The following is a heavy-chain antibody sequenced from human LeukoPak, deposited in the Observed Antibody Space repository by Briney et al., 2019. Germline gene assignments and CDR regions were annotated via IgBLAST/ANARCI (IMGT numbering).Heavy chain of an antibody. CDR1: GFTFSSYG. Sequence: TGGSLRLSCAASGFTFSSYGMHWVRQAPGKGLEWVSAISGSGGSTYYADSVKGRFTISRDNSKNTLYLQMNSLRAEDTAVYYCAKDLRPGYSSSWYANYFDYWGQGTLVTVSS. CDR3: AKDLRPGYSSSWYANYFDY. D-gene: IGHD6-13*01. V-gene: IGHV3-23*01. J-gene: IGHJ4*02. CDR2: ISGSGGST.